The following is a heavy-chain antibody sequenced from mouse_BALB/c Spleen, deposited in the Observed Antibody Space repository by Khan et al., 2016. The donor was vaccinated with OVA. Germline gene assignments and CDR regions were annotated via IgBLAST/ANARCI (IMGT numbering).Heavy chain of an antibody. J-gene: IGHJ2*01. Sequence: DVQLVESGGGLVQPGGSLKLSCAASGFTFSSYGMSWVRQTPDKRLELVATINSNGGSTYYQDSVKGRFTLSRDNAKNTLYLQLSSLKSEDTAMXYGARMARTRNWGQGTTLTVSS. V-gene: IGHV5-6-3*01. CDR1: GFTFSSYG. CDR2: INSNGGST. CDR3: ARMARTRN.